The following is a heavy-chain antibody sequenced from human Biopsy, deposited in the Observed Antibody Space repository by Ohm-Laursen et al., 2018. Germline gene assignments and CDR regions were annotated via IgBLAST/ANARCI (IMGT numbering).Heavy chain of an antibody. Sequence: ASVKVSCKAPGGTFINYGVNWVRQAPGQGLEWLGGNIPTLGTGNYAQKIQDRVTVAADTSTSTATMELRSLRSDDTAVYYCATKLTGYFHHWGQGTLVIVSS. CDR2: NIPTLGTG. CDR3: ATKLTGYFHH. D-gene: IGHD3-9*01. V-gene: IGHV1-69*06. CDR1: GGTFINYG. J-gene: IGHJ1*01.